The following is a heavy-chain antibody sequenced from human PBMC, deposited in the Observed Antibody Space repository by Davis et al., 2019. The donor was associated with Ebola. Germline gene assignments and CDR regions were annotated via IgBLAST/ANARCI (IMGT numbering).Heavy chain of an antibody. CDR2: INSDGSST. V-gene: IGHV3-74*01. CDR3: ARERWLSSYYFDY. D-gene: IGHD5-24*01. CDR1: GFTFSSYA. J-gene: IGHJ4*02. Sequence: GALKISCAASGFTFSSYAMSWVRQAPGKGLVWVSRINSDGSSTSYADSVKGRFTISRDNSKNTLCLQMNSLRAEDTAVYYCARERWLSSYYFDYWGQGTLVTVSS.